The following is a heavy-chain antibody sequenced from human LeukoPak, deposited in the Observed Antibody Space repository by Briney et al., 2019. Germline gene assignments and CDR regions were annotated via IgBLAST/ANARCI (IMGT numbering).Heavy chain of an antibody. CDR2: ISSSSSYI. V-gene: IGHV3-21*04. Sequence: PGGSLRLSCAASGFTFSSYAMHWVRQAPGKGLEWVSSISSSSSYIYYADSVKGRFTISRDNAKNSLYLQMNSLRAEDTAVYYCLDPALFDRWGQGTLVTVSS. D-gene: IGHD2-2*01. CDR3: LDPALFDR. CDR1: GFTFSSYA. J-gene: IGHJ4*02.